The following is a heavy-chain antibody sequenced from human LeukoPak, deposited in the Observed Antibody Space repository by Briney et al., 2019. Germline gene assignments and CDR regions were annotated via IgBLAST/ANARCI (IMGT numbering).Heavy chain of an antibody. CDR1: GFTFSSYA. V-gene: IGHV3-23*01. Sequence: PGGSLGLSCAASGFTFSSYAMSWVRQAPGKGLEWVSTISGSGDSTYYADSVKGRFTISRDSPKNTLFLQMKSLRAEDTAVYYCAKHSRASVTSGKGVDPWGQGTLVTVSS. CDR3: AKHSRASVTSGKGVDP. CDR2: ISGSGDST. D-gene: IGHD4-17*01. J-gene: IGHJ5*02.